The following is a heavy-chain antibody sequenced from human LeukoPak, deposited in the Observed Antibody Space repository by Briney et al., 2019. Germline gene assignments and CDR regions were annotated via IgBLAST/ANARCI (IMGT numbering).Heavy chain of an antibody. CDR2: INHSGST. D-gene: IGHD3-10*01. CDR1: GGSFSGYY. CDR3: ARRGFGELCLDP. J-gene: IGHJ5*02. Sequence: PSETLSLTCAVYGGSFSGYYWSWIRQPPGKGLVWIGEINHSGSTNYNPSLKSRVTISVDTSKNQFSLKLSSVTAADTAVYYCARRGFGELCLDPWGQGTLVTVSS. V-gene: IGHV4-34*01.